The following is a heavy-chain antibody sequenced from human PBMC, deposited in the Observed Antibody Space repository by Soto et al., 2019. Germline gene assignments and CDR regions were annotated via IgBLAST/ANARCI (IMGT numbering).Heavy chain of an antibody. J-gene: IGHJ4*02. Sequence: GGSLRLSCAASGFTFSSYAMSWARQAPGKGLEWVSIIYSGGGTYYADSVKGRFTISRDTSKNTLSLQMNSLRVEDTGVYYCARGGRSSYGYYDCWGQGTLVTVSS. CDR3: ARGGRSSYGYYDC. CDR1: GFTFSSYA. CDR2: IYSGGGT. V-gene: IGHV3-23*03. D-gene: IGHD3-16*01.